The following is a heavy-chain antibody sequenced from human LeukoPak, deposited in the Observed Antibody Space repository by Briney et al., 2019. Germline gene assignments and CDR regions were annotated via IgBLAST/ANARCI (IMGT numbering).Heavy chain of an antibody. CDR1: GFTFSSYA. V-gene: IGHV3-30*04. Sequence: GGSLRLSCAASGFTFSSYAMHWVRQAPGKGLEWVGITSNSGENTFYGEAVKGRFTISRDNSQNTLYLQMNSLRPEDTAVYYCAKGGASVTRYVDYWGQGTLVTVSS. CDR3: AKGGASVTRYVDY. J-gene: IGHJ4*02. D-gene: IGHD4-17*01. CDR2: TSNSGENT.